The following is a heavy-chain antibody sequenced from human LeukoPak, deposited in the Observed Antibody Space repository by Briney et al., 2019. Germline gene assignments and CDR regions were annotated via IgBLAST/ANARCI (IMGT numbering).Heavy chain of an antibody. CDR1: GGSISSYY. J-gene: IGHJ4*02. CDR3: ARARLTRVGATYYFDY. CDR2: IYYSGST. Sequence: SETLSLTCTVSGGSISSYYWSWIRQPPGKGLEWIGYIYYSGSTNYNPSLKSRVTISVDTSKNQFSLKLSSVTAADTAVYYCARARLTRVGATYYFDYWGQGTLVTVSP. V-gene: IGHV4-59*01. D-gene: IGHD1-26*01.